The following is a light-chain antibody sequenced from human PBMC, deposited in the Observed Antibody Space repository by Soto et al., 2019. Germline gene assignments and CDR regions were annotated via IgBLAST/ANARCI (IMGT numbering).Light chain of an antibody. CDR2: DAS. V-gene: IGKV1-33*01. J-gene: IGKJ2*01. CDR1: QDISNY. CDR3: QQYDNFPYT. Sequence: DVQLTQSPSSLSASVGDRVTITCQASQDISNYLSWFQQQPGKAPKLLIDDASKLQTGVPSRFSGSGSGTDFTFSINSLQPEDIATYFCQQYDNFPYTFGQGTKLEIE.